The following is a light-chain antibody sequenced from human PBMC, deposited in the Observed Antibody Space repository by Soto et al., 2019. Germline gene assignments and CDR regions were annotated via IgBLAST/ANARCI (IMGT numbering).Light chain of an antibody. CDR1: QSLTNNY. V-gene: IGKV3-20*01. Sequence: EIVLTQSRGTLSLSPGERATLSCRASQSLTNNYLAWYQQKPGQAPRLLIYAASSRATVIPDRFSGSGSETDFTLTISRLESEDVALYYCQHYGSSLPFTFGGGTNVEIK. J-gene: IGKJ4*01. CDR2: AAS. CDR3: QHYGSSLPFT.